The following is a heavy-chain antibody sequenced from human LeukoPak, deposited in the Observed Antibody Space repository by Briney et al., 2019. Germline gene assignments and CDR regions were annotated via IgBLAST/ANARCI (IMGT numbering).Heavy chain of an antibody. CDR2: IYYSGST. J-gene: IGHJ3*02. V-gene: IGHV4-39*01. D-gene: IGHD6-13*01. CDR1: GGSISSSSYY. CDR3: ARVADLAAAGIRHAFDI. Sequence: SETLSLTCTVSGGSISSSSYYWGWIRQPPGKGLEWIGSIYYSGSTYYNPSLKSRVTISVDTSKNQFSLKLSSVTAADTAVYYCARVADLAAAGIRHAFDIWGQGTMVTVSS.